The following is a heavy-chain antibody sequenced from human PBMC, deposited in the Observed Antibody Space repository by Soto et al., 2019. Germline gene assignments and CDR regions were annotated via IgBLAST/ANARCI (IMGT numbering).Heavy chain of an antibody. CDR3: ARDRGVAPPVAGNTHYYYYMDV. J-gene: IGHJ6*03. Sequence: DQLVQSGVEVKKPGASLKVSCKASGYSFTNYGITWVRQAPGQGFEWMGWISAYNGNTNYAQKFQGRVTMTTDASTSTAYLELRSLRSDDTAVYYCARDRGVAPPVAGNTHYYYYMDVWGKGTTVTVSS. D-gene: IGHD6-19*01. V-gene: IGHV1-18*01. CDR2: ISAYNGNT. CDR1: GYSFTNYG.